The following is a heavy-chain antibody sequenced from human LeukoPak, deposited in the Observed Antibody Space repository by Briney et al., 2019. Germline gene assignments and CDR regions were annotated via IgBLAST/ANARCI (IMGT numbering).Heavy chain of an antibody. CDR2: IYYSGST. CDR1: GGSISSSSYY. Sequence: NPSETLSLTCTVSGGSISSSSYYWGWIRQPPGKGLEWIGSIYYSGSTYYNPSLKSRVTISVDTSKNQFSLKLSSVTAADTAVYYCAREYSSSWYFDYWGQGTLVTVSS. V-gene: IGHV4-39*07. CDR3: AREYSSSWYFDY. D-gene: IGHD6-13*01. J-gene: IGHJ4*02.